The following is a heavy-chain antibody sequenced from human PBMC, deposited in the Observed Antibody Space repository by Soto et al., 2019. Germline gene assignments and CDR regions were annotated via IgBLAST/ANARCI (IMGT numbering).Heavy chain of an antibody. V-gene: IGHV3-30-3*01. J-gene: IGHJ4*02. CDR3: ARDFYYDSRGSFDY. CDR2: ISYDGSNK. Sequence: PGGSLRLSCAASGFTFSSYAMHWVRQAPGKGLEWVAVISYDGSNKYYADSVKGRFTISRDNSKNTLYLQMNSLRAEDTAVYYCARDFYYDSRGSFDYWGPGTLVTVSS. CDR1: GFTFSSYA. D-gene: IGHD3-22*01.